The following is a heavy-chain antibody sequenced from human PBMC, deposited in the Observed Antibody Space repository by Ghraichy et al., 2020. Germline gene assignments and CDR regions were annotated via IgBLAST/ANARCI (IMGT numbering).Heavy chain of an antibody. CDR3: VRENGDYFDSGGHYPSFYHYDGMDV. CDR1: GFTFSSYW. Sequence: GGSLRLSCAASGFTFSSYWMHWVRQAPGKGLVWVSRIDSEGSDRYYADSVRGRFTISRDNAKNTLYLQMHSLRAEDTALYYCVRENGDYFDSGGHYPSFYHYDGMDVWGQGTTVTVSS. V-gene: IGHV3-74*01. CDR2: IDSEGSDR. D-gene: IGHD3-22*01. J-gene: IGHJ6*02.